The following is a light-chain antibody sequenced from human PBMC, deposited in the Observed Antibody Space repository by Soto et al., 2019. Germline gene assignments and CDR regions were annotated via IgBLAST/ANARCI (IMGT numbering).Light chain of an antibody. CDR1: QSIGSW. J-gene: IGKJ1*01. CDR2: KAS. V-gene: IGKV1-5*03. CDR3: QQYNTYLWT. Sequence: DIQMTQSPSTLSASVGDRVIIVCRASQSIGSWLAWYQQKPGKAPKLLIYKASTLEGGVPSRFSGSGSGTEFTLTIRSLQPDDFATYYCQQYNTYLWTFGQGTKVDIK.